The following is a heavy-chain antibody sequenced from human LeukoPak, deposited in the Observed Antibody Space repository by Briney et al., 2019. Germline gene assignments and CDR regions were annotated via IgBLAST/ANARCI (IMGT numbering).Heavy chain of an antibody. V-gene: IGHV3-21*01. J-gene: IGHJ4*02. CDR3: AKDLGFRD. CDR2: ISSSCPYI. CDR1: GFSFSTCT. D-gene: IGHD3-10*01. Sequence: KPGGSLRLSCAASGFSFSTCTLNWVRQAPGKGLEWVSFISSSCPYIFYTDSVKGRFTISRDNSKNTLYLQMNSLRAEDTAVYYCAKDLGFRDWGQGTLVTVSS.